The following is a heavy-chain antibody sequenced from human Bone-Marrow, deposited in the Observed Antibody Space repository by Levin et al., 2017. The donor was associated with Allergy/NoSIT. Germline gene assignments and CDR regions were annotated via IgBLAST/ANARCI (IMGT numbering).Heavy chain of an antibody. D-gene: IGHD6-19*01. CDR1: GFTFSSYA. V-gene: IGHV3-23*01. J-gene: IGHJ4*02. Sequence: GESLKISCAASGFTFSSYAMSWVRQAPGKGLEWVSSISGSGTITHYAESVKGRFTISRDISKNMLHLQMNSLRDEDTAIYFCAKEGLAVAGYYFDSWGQGTLVTVSS. CDR3: AKEGLAVAGYYFDS. CDR2: ISGSGTIT.